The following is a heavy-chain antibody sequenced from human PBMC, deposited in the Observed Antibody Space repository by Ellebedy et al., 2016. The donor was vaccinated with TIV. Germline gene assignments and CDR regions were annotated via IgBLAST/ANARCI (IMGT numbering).Heavy chain of an antibody. Sequence: SETLSLTXTVSGDSISTSDYYWTWIRQHPGKGLEWIGYNRYSGNTYYNPSLKSRVTFSVDTSKNQFSLKLNSVTAADTAVYYCARHGQFDYWGQGTLVTVSS. CDR1: GDSISTSDYY. V-gene: IGHV4-39*01. CDR3: ARHGQFDY. J-gene: IGHJ4*02. CDR2: NRYSGNT.